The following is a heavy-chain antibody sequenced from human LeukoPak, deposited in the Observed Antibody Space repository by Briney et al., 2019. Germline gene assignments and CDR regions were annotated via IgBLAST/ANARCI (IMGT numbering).Heavy chain of an antibody. V-gene: IGHV1-69*04. D-gene: IGHD2-2*01. J-gene: IGHJ4*02. Sequence: ASVKVSCKASGGTFSSYAISWVRQAPGQGLEWMGRIIPILGIANYAQKFQGRVTITADKSTSTAYMELSSLRSEDTAVYYCARDSCSSTSCPYDYWGQGTPVTVSS. CDR2: IIPILGIA. CDR3: ARDSCSSTSCPYDY. CDR1: GGTFSSYA.